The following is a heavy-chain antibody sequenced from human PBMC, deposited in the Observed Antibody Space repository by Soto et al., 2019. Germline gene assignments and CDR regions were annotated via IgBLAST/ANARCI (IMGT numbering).Heavy chain of an antibody. Sequence: QLQLQESGSGLVKPSQTLSLTCAVSGGSISSGGYSWSWIRQPPGKGLAWIGYIYHSGSTYYNPSLKSRLTISVDRSKTQFSLTLRSVTAADTAVYYCARAGGLGAVAVDYWGQGTRVSVSS. CDR1: GGSISSGGYS. V-gene: IGHV4-30-2*01. D-gene: IGHD6-19*01. J-gene: IGHJ4*02. CDR2: IYHSGST. CDR3: ARAGGLGAVAVDY.